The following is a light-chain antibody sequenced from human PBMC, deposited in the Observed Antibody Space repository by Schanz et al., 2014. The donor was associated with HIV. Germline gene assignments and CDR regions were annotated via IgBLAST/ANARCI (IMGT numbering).Light chain of an antibody. CDR1: QDIGND. J-gene: IGKJ3*01. CDR3: QQFNNYPIT. V-gene: IGKV1-17*01. Sequence: DIQMTQSPSSLSASVGDRVTITCRASQDIGNDLGWYQQKPGKAPKRLIYAVSSLHSWVPSRFRGNGSGTDFTLAISSLQPEDFATYYCQQFNNYPITFGPGTTVDIK. CDR2: AVS.